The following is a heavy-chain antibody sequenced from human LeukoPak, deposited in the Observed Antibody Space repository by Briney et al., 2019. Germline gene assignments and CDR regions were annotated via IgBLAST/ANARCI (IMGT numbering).Heavy chain of an antibody. CDR1: GYTFTSYG. Sequence: ASVKVSCKASGYTFTSYGISWVRQAPGQGLEWMGWISAYNGNTNYAQKLQGRVAMTTDTSTSTAYMELRSLRSDDTAVYYCARGPRPRMIVVVKLDYWGQGTLVTVSS. D-gene: IGHD3-22*01. V-gene: IGHV1-18*01. J-gene: IGHJ4*02. CDR2: ISAYNGNT. CDR3: ARGPRPRMIVVVKLDY.